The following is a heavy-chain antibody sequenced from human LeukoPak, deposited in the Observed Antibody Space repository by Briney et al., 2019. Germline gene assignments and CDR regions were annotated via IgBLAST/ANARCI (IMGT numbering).Heavy chain of an antibody. CDR1: GFAVNNNF. CDR3: ARETHYYGSGTLGYLDY. CDR2: IYIGDST. V-gene: IGHV3-66*01. J-gene: IGHJ4*02. D-gene: IGHD3-10*01. Sequence: GGSLRLSCAVSGFAVNNNFMSWVRQAQGQGLEWVSVIYIGDSTYYTDSVKGRFTISRDNSKTTLYLPMNSLRAEGTDVSDCARETHYYGSGTLGYLDYWGQGPLVTVSS.